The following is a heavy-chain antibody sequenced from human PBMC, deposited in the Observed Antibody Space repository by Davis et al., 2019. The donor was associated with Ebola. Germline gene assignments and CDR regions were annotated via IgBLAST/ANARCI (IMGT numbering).Heavy chain of an antibody. D-gene: IGHD3-22*01. Sequence: GESLKISCAAYGFTFSSYWMSWVRQAPGKGLEWVANIKQDGSEKYYVDSVKGRYTISRDNAKNSLYLQMNSLRAEDTAVYYCARVVTMIVVTWGQGTLVTVSS. J-gene: IGHJ4*02. CDR1: GFTFSSYW. V-gene: IGHV3-7*01. CDR3: ARVVTMIVVT. CDR2: IKQDGSEK.